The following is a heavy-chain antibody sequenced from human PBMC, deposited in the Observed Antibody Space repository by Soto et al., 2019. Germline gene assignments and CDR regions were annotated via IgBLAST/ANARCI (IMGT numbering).Heavy chain of an antibody. CDR1: GFTFSDEN. D-gene: IGHD6-19*01. J-gene: IGHJ4*02. CDR3: ATIAVQPTFYY. V-gene: IGHV3-21*04. Sequence: GGSLRLSCSASGFTFSDENMSWVRQVPGKGLEWVSGISGGGSYIFYADSVQGRFSISRDNPKNSLFLEMNSLRVEDTAVYYCATIAVQPTFYYWGQGTLVTVSS. CDR2: ISGGGSYI.